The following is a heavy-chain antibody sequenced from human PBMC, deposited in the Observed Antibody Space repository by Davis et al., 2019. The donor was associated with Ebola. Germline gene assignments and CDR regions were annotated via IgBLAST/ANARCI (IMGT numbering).Heavy chain of an antibody. CDR1: GDSISSGDYY. J-gene: IGHJ5*02. CDR3: ARDESNYGWFDP. V-gene: IGHV4-30-4*01. Sequence: PSETLSLTCTVSGDSISSGDYYWSWIRQPPGKGLEWIGYIYYSGSTYYNPSLKSRLTISVDTSKNQFSLKLTSVTAADTAVYYCARDESNYGWFDPWGQGVLVTVSS. D-gene: IGHD4-11*01. CDR2: IYYSGST.